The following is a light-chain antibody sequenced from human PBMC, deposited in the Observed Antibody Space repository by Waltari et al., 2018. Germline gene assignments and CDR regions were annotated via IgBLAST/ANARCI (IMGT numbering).Light chain of an antibody. CDR1: QDISTW. V-gene: IGKV1-5*03. CDR3: QQCVSAPYS. Sequence: DIQMTQSPSSLSASIGDRVTITCRASQDISTWLTWYQQKPGKAPEVLIYKASSLQGGVPSRFSGSGSGTDFTLTINSLQPDDFATYYCQQCVSAPYSFGQGT. CDR2: KAS. J-gene: IGKJ2*03.